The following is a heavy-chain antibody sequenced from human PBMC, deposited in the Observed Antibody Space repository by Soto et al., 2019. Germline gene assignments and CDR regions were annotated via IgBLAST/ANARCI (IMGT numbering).Heavy chain of an antibody. V-gene: IGHV3-21*01. Sequence: GESLKISCAASGFTFSSYSMNWVRQAPGKGLEWVSSISSSSSYIYYADSVKGRFTISRDNAKNSLYLQMNSLRAEDTAVYYCARDYYDSSGYLKTFDIWGQGTMVTVSS. J-gene: IGHJ3*02. CDR1: GFTFSSYS. D-gene: IGHD3-22*01. CDR2: ISSSSSYI. CDR3: ARDYYDSSGYLKTFDI.